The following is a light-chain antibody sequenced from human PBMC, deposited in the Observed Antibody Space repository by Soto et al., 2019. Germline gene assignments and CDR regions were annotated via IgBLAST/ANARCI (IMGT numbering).Light chain of an antibody. J-gene: IGKJ1*01. CDR1: HSISSW. Sequence: DIQMTQSPSTLSASVGDRVTITCRASHSISSWLAWYRQKPGKAPNLLIYRASSLESGVPSRFSGSGSGTEFTLTISSLQPDDFATYYCQQYNSFPTFGQGTKVEIK. CDR2: RAS. CDR3: QQYNSFPT. V-gene: IGKV1-5*03.